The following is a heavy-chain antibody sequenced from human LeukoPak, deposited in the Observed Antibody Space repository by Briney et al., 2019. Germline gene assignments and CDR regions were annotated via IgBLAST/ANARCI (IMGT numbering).Heavy chain of an antibody. CDR2: INSEGSST. Sequence: GGSLRLSCAASGFTFSSYAMHWVRQAPGKGLVWVSRINSEGSSTTYADSVKGRFTISRDNAKNILYLQMNSLRAEDTAVYHCARDPAPQGWFDSWGQGTLVTVSS. V-gene: IGHV3-74*01. CDR3: ARDPAPQGWFDS. J-gene: IGHJ5*01. CDR1: GFTFSSYA.